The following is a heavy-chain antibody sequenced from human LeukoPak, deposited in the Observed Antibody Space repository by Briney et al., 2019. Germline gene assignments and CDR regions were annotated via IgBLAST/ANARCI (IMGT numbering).Heavy chain of an antibody. Sequence: SETLSLTCAAYGGSFSGYYWSWIRQPPGKGLEWIGEINHSGSTNYNPSLKSRVTISVDTSKNQFSLKLSSVTAADTAVYYCAREARGSYWFDPWGQGTLVTVSS. CDR3: AREARGSYWFDP. D-gene: IGHD1-26*01. V-gene: IGHV4-34*01. J-gene: IGHJ5*02. CDR1: GGSFSGYY. CDR2: INHSGST.